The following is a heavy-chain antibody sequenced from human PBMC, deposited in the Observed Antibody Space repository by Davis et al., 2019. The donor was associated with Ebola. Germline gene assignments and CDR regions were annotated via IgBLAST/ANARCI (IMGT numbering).Heavy chain of an antibody. Sequence: GGSLRLSCAASGFTFSNYAMHWVRQTPGKGLEWVSAISGNGATTYYADSVKGRFTISRDNSKNTLYLQMNSLRAEDTAVYYCARGQELAYWGQGTLVTVSS. D-gene: IGHD6-13*01. CDR3: ARGQELAY. V-gene: IGHV3-23*01. CDR1: GFTFSNYA. CDR2: ISGNGATT. J-gene: IGHJ4*02.